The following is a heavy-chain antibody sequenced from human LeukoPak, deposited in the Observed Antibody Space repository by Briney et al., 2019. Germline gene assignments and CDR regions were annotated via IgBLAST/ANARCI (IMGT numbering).Heavy chain of an antibody. CDR1: GGSFSGYY. D-gene: IGHD6-19*01. V-gene: IGHV4-34*01. CDR3: ARAGNMGSGWYRDY. CDR2: INHSGGT. Sequence: SETLSLTCAVYGGSFSGYYWSWIRQPPGKGLEWIGEINHSGGTNYNPSLKSRVTISVDTSKNQFSLKLSSVTAADTAVYYCARAGNMGSGWYRDYWGQGTLVTVSS. J-gene: IGHJ4*02.